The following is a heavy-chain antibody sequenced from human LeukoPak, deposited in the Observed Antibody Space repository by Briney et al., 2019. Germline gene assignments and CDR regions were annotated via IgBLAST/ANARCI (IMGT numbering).Heavy chain of an antibody. D-gene: IGHD6-13*01. CDR1: GFTFSSYS. Sequence: PGGSLRLSYAASGFTFSSYSMNWVRQAPGKGLEWVSSISSSSSYIYYADSVKGRFTISRDNAKNSLYLQMNSLRAEDTAVYYCAREGVAAAGNGRYYYYGMDVWGQGTTVTVSS. V-gene: IGHV3-21*01. CDR3: AREGVAAAGNGRYYYYGMDV. J-gene: IGHJ6*02. CDR2: ISSSSSYI.